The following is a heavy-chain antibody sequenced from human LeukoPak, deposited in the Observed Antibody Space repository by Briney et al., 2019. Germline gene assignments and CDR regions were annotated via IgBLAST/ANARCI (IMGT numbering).Heavy chain of an antibody. CDR2: ISAYNGNT. V-gene: IGHV1-18*01. CDR3: ARDPTNTSGRYAFFDY. J-gene: IGHJ4*02. Sequence: GASVKVSCKASGYTFTNYGISWVRQAPGQGLEWMGWISAYNGNTNYALKLQGRLTMTTDTSTTTAYMELRSLRPDDTALYYCARDPTNTSGRYAFFDYWGQGTLVTVSS. CDR1: GYTFTNYG. D-gene: IGHD6-19*01.